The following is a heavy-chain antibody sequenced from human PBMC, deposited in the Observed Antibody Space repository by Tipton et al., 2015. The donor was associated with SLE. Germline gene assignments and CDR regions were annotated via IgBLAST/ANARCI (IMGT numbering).Heavy chain of an antibody. CDR2: IIPYNGNT. D-gene: IGHD1-7*01. CDR1: GYTFSNYG. V-gene: IGHV1-18*01. J-gene: IGHJ4*02. Sequence: QVQLVQSGPEVKKPGASVKVSCKASGYTFSNYGITWVRQAPGQGLEWMGWIIPYNGNTNYAQNLQGRVTMTTDTSTNTAYMELRSLRSDDTAVYYCASGEKLELFDYWGQGTLVIVSS. CDR3: ASGEKLELFDY.